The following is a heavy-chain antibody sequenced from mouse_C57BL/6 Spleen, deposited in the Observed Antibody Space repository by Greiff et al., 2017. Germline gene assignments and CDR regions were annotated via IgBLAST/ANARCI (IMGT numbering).Heavy chain of an antibody. V-gene: IGHV5-4*01. CDR3: ARAYDYDSLFDY. CDR2: ISDGGSYT. Sequence: DVHLVESGGGLVKPGGSLKLSCAASGFTFSSYAMSWVRQTPEKRLEWVATISDGGSYTYYPDNVKGRFTISRDNAKNNLYLQMSHLKSEDTAMYYCARAYDYDSLFDYWGQGTTLTVSS. J-gene: IGHJ2*01. D-gene: IGHD2-4*01. CDR1: GFTFSSYA.